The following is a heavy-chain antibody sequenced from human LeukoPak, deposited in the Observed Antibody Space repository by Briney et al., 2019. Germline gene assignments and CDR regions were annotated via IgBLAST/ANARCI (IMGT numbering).Heavy chain of an antibody. V-gene: IGHV3-30*18. CDR2: ISYDGIDK. CDR3: AKGSCSSTTCLKTD. CDR1: GFTFSSYA. J-gene: IGHJ4*02. D-gene: IGHD2-2*01. Sequence: PGGSLRLSCAASGFTFSSYAMHWVRQTPGKGLEWVAVISYDGIDKYYEDSVKGRFTISRDNSKNTLYLQMNSLKSEDTAVYYCAKGSCSSTTCLKTDWGQGAPVTVSS.